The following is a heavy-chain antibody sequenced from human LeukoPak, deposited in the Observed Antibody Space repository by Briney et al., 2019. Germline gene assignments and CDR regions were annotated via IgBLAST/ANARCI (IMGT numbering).Heavy chain of an antibody. Sequence: PSVTLSLTCTVSGGSISSSSYYWGWIRQPPGKGLEWIGSIYYSGSTYYNPSLKSRVTISVDTSKNQFSLKLSSVTAADTAVYYCARQGQYYDFWSGYNWFDPWGQGTLVTVSS. CDR2: IYYSGST. CDR1: GGSISSSSYY. D-gene: IGHD3-3*01. J-gene: IGHJ5*02. CDR3: ARQGQYYDFWSGYNWFDP. V-gene: IGHV4-39*01.